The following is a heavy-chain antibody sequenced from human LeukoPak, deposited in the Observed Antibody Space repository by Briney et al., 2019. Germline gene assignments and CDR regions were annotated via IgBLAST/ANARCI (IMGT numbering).Heavy chain of an antibody. J-gene: IGHJ4*02. CDR2: IYPGDSDT. V-gene: IGHV5-51*01. CDR1: GYSFTSYW. Sequence: GESLKISCKGSGYSFTSYWIGWVRQMPGKGLEWMGIIYPGDSDTRYGPSFQGQVTISADKSISTAYLQWSSLTASDTAMYYCARHRPYSSGWRHFDYWGRGTLVTVSS. CDR3: ARHRPYSSGWRHFDY. D-gene: IGHD6-19*01.